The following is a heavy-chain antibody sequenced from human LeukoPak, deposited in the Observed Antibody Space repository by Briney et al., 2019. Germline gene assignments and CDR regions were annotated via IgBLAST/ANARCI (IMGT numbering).Heavy chain of an antibody. J-gene: IGHJ5*02. CDR3: ARDEGRNWFDP. CDR2: FIPILGIT. CDR1: GGTFSSYV. V-gene: IGHV1-69*04. Sequence: GASVKVSCKASGGTFSSYVISWVRQAPGQGLEWMGRFIPILGITNYTQKFQGRVTITADKSTSTAYMELSSLRSEDTAVYYCARDEGRNWFDPWGQGTLVTVSS.